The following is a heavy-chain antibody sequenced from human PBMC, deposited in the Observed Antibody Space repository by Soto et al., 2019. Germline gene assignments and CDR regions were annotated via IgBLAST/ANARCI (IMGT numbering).Heavy chain of an antibody. V-gene: IGHV3-23*01. CDR2: IGVSGDTT. D-gene: IGHD3-10*01. CDR1: GFTFSSYA. J-gene: IGHJ4*02. Sequence: EVQLLESGGGLVQPGGSLRLSCAASGFTFSSYAMSWVRQAPGKGLEWVSAIGVSGDTTYYVDSVKGRFTISRVNSKNTIYVQMGSLRAEGSAVYYSANIRGSGELRAPYWGQGNLVTVPS. CDR3: ANIRGSGELRAPY.